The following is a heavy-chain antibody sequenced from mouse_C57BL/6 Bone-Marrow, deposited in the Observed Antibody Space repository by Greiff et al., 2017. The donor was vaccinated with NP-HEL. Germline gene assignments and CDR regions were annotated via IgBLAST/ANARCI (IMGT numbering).Heavy chain of an antibody. Sequence: VQLQQSGAELAKPGASVKLSCKASGYTFTSYWMHWVKQRPGQGLEWIGYINPSSGYTKYNQKFKDKATLTADKSSSTACMQLSSLTYEDSAVYYCARVFITTVVARYFDVWGTGTTVTVSS. CDR3: ARVFITTVVARYFDV. J-gene: IGHJ1*03. D-gene: IGHD1-1*01. V-gene: IGHV1-7*01. CDR2: INPSSGYT. CDR1: GYTFTSYW.